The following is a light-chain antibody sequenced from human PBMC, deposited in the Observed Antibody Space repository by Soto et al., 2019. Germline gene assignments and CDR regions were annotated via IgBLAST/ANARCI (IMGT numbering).Light chain of an antibody. CDR2: DAS. V-gene: IGKV3-11*01. Sequence: EIVLTQSPATLSLSPGERATLSCRASQSVSSYLAWYQHKPGQAPRLLIYDASNRATGIPARFSGSGSGTDFTLTISSLEPEDFAVYYCQQYNNWPPRTFGQGTKVEIK. CDR1: QSVSSY. J-gene: IGKJ1*01. CDR3: QQYNNWPPRT.